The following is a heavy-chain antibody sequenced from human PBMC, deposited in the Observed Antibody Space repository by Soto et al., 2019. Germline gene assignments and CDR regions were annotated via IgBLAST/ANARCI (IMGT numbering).Heavy chain of an antibody. V-gene: IGHV4-59*01. CDR2: IDYSGST. J-gene: IGHJ4*02. D-gene: IGHD5-12*01. CDR1: GGSISRYY. CDR3: ARDSKRGYSGYDKLDY. Sequence: SETLSLTCSISGGSISRYYWSWIRQPPGKGLEWIGYIDYSGSTNYNPSLKSRVTISVDTSKNQFSLKLSSVTAADTAVYYCARDSKRGYSGYDKLDYWGQGTLVTVSS.